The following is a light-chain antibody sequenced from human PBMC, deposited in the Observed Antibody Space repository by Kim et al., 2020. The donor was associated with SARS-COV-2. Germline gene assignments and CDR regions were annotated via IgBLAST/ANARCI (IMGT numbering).Light chain of an antibody. J-gene: IGLJ2*01. CDR2: EVI. CDR3: SSYTSTNTVV. Sequence: QSALTQPASVSGSPGQSITISCTGTSSDIGAYNYVSWFQQYPGKAPKLIIYEVINRPSGLSNRFSGSKSGNTASLTISGLQAEDEADYYCSSYTSTNTVVFGGGTQLTVL. CDR1: SSDIGAYNY. V-gene: IGLV2-14*01.